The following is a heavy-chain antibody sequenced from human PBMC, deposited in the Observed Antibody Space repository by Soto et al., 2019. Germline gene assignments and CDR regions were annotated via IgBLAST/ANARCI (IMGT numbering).Heavy chain of an antibody. D-gene: IGHD2-21*02. J-gene: IGHJ3*02. CDR3: AREQNSGDFVPAWVAFDI. V-gene: IGHV3-23*01. CDR1: GFKFSNYA. Sequence: GGSLRLSCAASGFKFSNYAMSWVRQAPGKGLEWVSLISATGGGTYYADSVKGRFTISRDNSHNTLYLQVHSLTAEDTAVYYCAREQNSGDFVPAWVAFDIWGQGTMVTVSS. CDR2: ISATGGGT.